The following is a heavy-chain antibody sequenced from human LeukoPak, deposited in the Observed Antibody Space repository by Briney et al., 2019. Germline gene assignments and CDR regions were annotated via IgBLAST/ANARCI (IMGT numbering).Heavy chain of an antibody. D-gene: IGHD5-12*01. V-gene: IGHV1-69*04. Sequence: SVKVSCRASGGTFSSYAISWVRQAPGQGLEWMGRIIPILGIANYPQKFQGRVTITADKSTSTAYMELSSLRSEDTAVYYCARGNSGYDYGRYYFDYWGQGTLVTVSS. CDR1: GGTFSSYA. CDR2: IIPILGIA. J-gene: IGHJ4*02. CDR3: ARGNSGYDYGRYYFDY.